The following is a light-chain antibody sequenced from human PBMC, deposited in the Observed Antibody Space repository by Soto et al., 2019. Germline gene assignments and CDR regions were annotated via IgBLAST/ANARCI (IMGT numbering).Light chain of an antibody. J-gene: IGLJ2*01. CDR3: CSYAGSSTFAV. V-gene: IGLV2-23*02. CDR2: EVS. Sequence: QSALTQPASVSGSPGQSITISCTGTSSDVGSYNLVSWYQQHPGKAPKLMIYEVSKRPSGVSNRFSGSKSGNTASLTISGLQAADEADYYCCSYAGSSTFAVFGGGTKLTVL. CDR1: SSDVGSYNL.